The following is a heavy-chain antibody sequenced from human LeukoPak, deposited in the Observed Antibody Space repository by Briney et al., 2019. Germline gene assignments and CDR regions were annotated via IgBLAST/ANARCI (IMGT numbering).Heavy chain of an antibody. D-gene: IGHD3-9*01. V-gene: IGHV1-69*05. CDR1: GGTFSSDA. J-gene: IGHJ3*02. CDR2: LIPIFVTA. CDR3: ARDTIEPGAFDI. Sequence: SVKDSCKASGGTFSSDANSWGRQDPGQGLEWMGGLIPIFVTANYEQKFQGRVTIATDESTRAAYMELSSLRSEDTAVYYCARDTIEPGAFDIWGQGTMVTVSS.